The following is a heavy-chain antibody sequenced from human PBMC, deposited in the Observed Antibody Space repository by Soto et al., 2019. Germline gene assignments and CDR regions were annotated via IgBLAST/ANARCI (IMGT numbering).Heavy chain of an antibody. CDR3: ARDRSDSSRADSFDV. V-gene: IGHV3-53*01. Sequence: EVPLVESGGGLIQPGGSLRLSCAVSGFNVSNTYMSWIRQAPGKGLEWVSVIYRCVATYYADSVRGRFTISRANSKNTVFLQRKSLRAEDTAVYYCARDRSDSSRADSFDVWGQGTMVTVSS. CDR1: GFNVSNTY. CDR2: IYRCVAT. D-gene: IGHD6-25*01. J-gene: IGHJ3*01.